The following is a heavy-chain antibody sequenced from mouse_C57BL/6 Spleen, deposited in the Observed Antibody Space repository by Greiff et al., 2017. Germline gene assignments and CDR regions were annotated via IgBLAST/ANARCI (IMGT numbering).Heavy chain of an antibody. D-gene: IGHD1-1*01. CDR1: GHTFTSYW. CDR3: ARSDYYGSSYYYFDY. Sequence: QQSCKASGHTFTSYWMHWVKQRPGRGLEWIGRIDPNSGGTKYNEKFKSKATLTVDKPSSTAYMQRSSLTSEDSAVYYCARSDYYGSSYYYFDYWGQGTTLTVSS. CDR2: IDPNSGGT. J-gene: IGHJ2*01. V-gene: IGHV1-72*01.